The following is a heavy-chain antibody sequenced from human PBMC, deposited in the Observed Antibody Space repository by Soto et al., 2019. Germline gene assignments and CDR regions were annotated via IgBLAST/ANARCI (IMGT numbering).Heavy chain of an antibody. D-gene: IGHD3-3*01. J-gene: IGHJ6*02. CDR3: SRDLPATLPYYDFWSGYLV. CDR1: GFTFSSYG. Sequence: PGGSLRLSCAASGFTFSSYGMHWVRQAPGKGLEWVAVIWYDGSNKYYADSVKGRFTISRDNSKNTLYLQMNSLRAEDTAVYYCSRDLPATLPYYDFWSGYLVWGQGTTVTVSS. CDR2: IWYDGSNK. V-gene: IGHV3-33*01.